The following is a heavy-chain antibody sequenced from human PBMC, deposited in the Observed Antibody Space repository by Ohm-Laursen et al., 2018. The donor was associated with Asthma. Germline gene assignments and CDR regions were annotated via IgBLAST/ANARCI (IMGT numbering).Heavy chain of an antibody. CDR1: GFTFSDYY. CDR2: ISGSGGRT. Sequence: SLRLSCAASGFTFSDYYMSWVRQAPGKGLEWVSAISGSGGRTYYADSVKGRFTISRDNSKNTLYLLLNSLRADDTAVYYCATWTGNYPLDVWGQGTKVTVSS. V-gene: IGHV3-23*01. J-gene: IGHJ6*02. D-gene: IGHD3/OR15-3a*01. CDR3: ATWTGNYPLDV.